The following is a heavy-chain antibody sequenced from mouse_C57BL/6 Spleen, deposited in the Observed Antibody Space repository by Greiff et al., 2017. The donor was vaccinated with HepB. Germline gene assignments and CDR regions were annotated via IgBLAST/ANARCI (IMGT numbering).Heavy chain of an antibody. D-gene: IGHD1-1*02. V-gene: IGHV1-81*01. CDR1: GYTFTSYG. CDR3: AGRYAGVDC. Sequence: VQLQQSGAELARPGASVKLSCKASGYTFTSYGISWVKQRTGQGLEWIGEIYPRSGNTYYNEKFKGKATLTADKSSSTAYMELRSLTSEDSAVYYRAGRYAGVDCWGEGTTLTVSS. J-gene: IGHJ2*01. CDR2: IYPRSGNT.